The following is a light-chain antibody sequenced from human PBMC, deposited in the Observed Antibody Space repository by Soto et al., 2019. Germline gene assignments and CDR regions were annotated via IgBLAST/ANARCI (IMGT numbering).Light chain of an antibody. V-gene: IGLV2-14*01. CDR3: SSFTSSVTYV. CDR1: SSDVGGHNS. CDR2: DVS. Sequence: QSVLTQPASVSGSPGQSITISCTGTSSDVGGHNSVSWYRQDPGKAPKLMIYDVSNRPSGVSDRFSGSKSGNTASLTISGLQIEDEADYYCSSFTSSVTYVFGPGTKVIVL. J-gene: IGLJ1*01.